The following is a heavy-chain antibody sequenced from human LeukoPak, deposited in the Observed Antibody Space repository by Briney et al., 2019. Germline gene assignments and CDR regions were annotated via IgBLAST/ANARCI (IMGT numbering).Heavy chain of an antibody. CDR2: FDPEDGET. Sequence: ASVKVSCKVSVYTLTELSMHWVRQAPGKGLEWMGGFDPEDGETIYAQKFQGRVTMTEDTFTDTAYMELSSLRSEDTAVYYCATDLVGAWGRLSFDYWGQGTLVTVSS. D-gene: IGHD1-26*01. V-gene: IGHV1-24*01. CDR3: ATDLVGAWGRLSFDY. J-gene: IGHJ4*02. CDR1: VYTLTELS.